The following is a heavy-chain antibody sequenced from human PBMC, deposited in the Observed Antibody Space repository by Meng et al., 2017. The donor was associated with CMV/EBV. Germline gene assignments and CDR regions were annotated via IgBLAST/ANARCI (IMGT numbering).Heavy chain of an antibody. CDR2: ISAYNGNT. Sequence: ASVKVSCKASGYTFTSYGISWVRQAPGQGLEWMGWISAYNGNTNYAQKLQGRVTMTTDTSTSTAYMELRSLRSDDTAVYYCARGAPIFGGVIAWRGYYGMDVWGQGTTVTVSS. J-gene: IGHJ6*02. CDR3: ARGAPIFGGVIAWRGYYGMDV. V-gene: IGHV1-18*01. D-gene: IGHD3-3*01. CDR1: GYTFTSYG.